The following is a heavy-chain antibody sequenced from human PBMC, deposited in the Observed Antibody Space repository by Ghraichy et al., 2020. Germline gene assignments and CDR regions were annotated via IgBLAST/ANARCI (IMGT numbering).Heavy chain of an antibody. D-gene: IGHD1-7*01. Sequence: SQTLSLTCAISGDSVSTNSATWNWVRQSPSRGLEWLGRTYYRFKWYNDYAVSVKSRISFNPDTSKNQVSLQLNSVTPEDTAVYYCARGHTNLGAFDIWGQGTMVTVSS. CDR3: ARGHTNLGAFDI. V-gene: IGHV6-1*01. CDR2: TYYRFKWYN. J-gene: IGHJ3*02. CDR1: GDSVSTNSAT.